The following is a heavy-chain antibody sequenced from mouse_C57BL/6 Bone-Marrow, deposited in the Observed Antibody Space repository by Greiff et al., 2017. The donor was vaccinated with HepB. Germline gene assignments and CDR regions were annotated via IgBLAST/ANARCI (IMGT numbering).Heavy chain of an antibody. CDR1: GYTFTSYW. CDR2: IDPSDSYT. Sequence: QVQLQQPGAELVKPGASVKLSCKASGYTFTSYWMQWVKQRPGQGLEWIGEIDPSDSYTNYNQKFKGKATLTVDTSSSTAYMQLSSLTSEDSAVYYCARWDLRYAMDYWGQGTSVTGSS. D-gene: IGHD4-1*01. J-gene: IGHJ4*01. CDR3: ARWDLRYAMDY. V-gene: IGHV1-50*01.